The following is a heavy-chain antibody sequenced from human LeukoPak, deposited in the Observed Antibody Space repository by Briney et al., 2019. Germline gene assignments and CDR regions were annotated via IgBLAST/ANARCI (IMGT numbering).Heavy chain of an antibody. CDR3: ARSRGTSLVTRFDY. Sequence: PSETPSLTCSVSGGSISNYYWSWIRQPAGKGLEWIGRINTSGNTDYNPSLKSRVTMSVDTSKNHFSLNLSSLTAADTAVYYCARSRGTSLVTRFDYWGQGTLVTVSS. CDR1: GGSISNYY. V-gene: IGHV4-4*07. J-gene: IGHJ4*02. D-gene: IGHD1/OR15-1a*01. CDR2: INTSGNT.